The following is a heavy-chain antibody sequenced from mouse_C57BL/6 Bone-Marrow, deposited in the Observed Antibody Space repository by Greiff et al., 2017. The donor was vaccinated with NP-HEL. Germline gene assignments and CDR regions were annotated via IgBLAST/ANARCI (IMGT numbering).Heavy chain of an antibody. CDR1: GFTFSDYY. Sequence: EVMLVESGGGLVQPGGSLKLSCAASGFTFSDYYMYWVRQTPEKRLEWVAYISNGGGSTYYPDTVKGRFTISSDNAKNTLYLQMSRLKSEDTAMYYCARPAGSWYFDVWGTGTTVTVSS. J-gene: IGHJ1*03. V-gene: IGHV5-12*01. CDR3: ARPAGSWYFDV. CDR2: ISNGGGST.